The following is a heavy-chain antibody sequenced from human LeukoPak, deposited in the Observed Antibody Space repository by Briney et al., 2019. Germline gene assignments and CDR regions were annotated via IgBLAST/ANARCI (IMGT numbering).Heavy chain of an antibody. J-gene: IGHJ4*02. CDR3: ARDAAEYGDSHFDW. V-gene: IGHV3-33*01. D-gene: IGHD4-17*01. CDR2: IWNDGSHQ. CDR1: GFSFSSYG. Sequence: PGRSLRLSCSAYGFSFSSYGTHWVRQAPGKGLEWVAVIWNDGSHQYYADSEKGRFTISRDNSRNTVYLQMNRLRVDDTAVYYCARDAAEYGDSHFDWWGQGTLVTVSS.